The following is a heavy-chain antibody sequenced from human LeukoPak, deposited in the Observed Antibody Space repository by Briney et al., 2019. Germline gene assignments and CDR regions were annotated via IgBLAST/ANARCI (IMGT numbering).Heavy chain of an antibody. V-gene: IGHV3-9*01. D-gene: IGHD1-26*01. CDR1: GFTFDDYA. Sequence: GGSLRLSCAASGFTFDDYAMHWVRQAPGKGLEWVSGISWNSGSIGYADSVKGRFTISRDNAKNSLYLQMNSLRAEDTAVYYCARDLEDLLKLFDYWGQGTLVTVSS. CDR3: ARDLEDLLKLFDY. J-gene: IGHJ4*02. CDR2: ISWNSGSI.